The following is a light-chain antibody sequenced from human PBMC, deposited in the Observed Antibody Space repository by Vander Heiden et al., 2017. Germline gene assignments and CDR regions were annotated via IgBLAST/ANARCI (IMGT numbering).Light chain of an antibody. J-gene: IGKJ2*01. CDR2: AAS. Sequence: DIQMPHSPSSQSASVGTRVTITCRASQSISNYLNWYQHKPGKAPKLLIDAASSLQSGVPSRFSGGGSGTERNGVPSRFSGSGSGTDITLTISILQPEDFATYYCQQSYSTPYTFGQGTKLEIK. V-gene: IGKV1-39*01. CDR3: QQSYSTPYT. CDR1: QSISNY.